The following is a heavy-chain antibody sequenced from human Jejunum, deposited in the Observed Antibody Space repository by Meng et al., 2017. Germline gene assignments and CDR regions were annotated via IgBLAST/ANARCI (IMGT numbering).Heavy chain of an antibody. V-gene: IGHV3-74*01. CDR2: IPGDGIRT. CDR3: VRAQYDYWSGYSTYLDY. CDR1: GFTFSSYW. J-gene: IGHJ4*02. D-gene: IGHD3-3*01. Sequence: GESLKISCVASGFTFSSYWMHWVRPAPGKGLVWGSRIPGDGIRTNYADSVKGRFTISRDNDKNTLNLQMNSLRAEDTAVYYCVRAQYDYWSGYSTYLDYWGQGTLVTVSS.